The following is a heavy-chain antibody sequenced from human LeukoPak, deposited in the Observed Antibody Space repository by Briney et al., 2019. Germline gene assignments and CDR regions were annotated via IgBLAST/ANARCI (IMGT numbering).Heavy chain of an antibody. CDR1: GYTFTAYY. J-gene: IGHJ3*02. CDR3: WYYYDSSNAVVNPFDI. D-gene: IGHD3-22*01. CDR2: INPNSGGT. V-gene: IGHV1-2*02. Sequence: ASVKVSCKASGYTFTAYYMHWVRQAPGQGLEWMGWINPNSGGTNYAQKFQGRVTMTRDTSISTAYMELSRLRSDDTAVYYCWYYYDSSNAVVNPFDIWGQGTMVTVSS.